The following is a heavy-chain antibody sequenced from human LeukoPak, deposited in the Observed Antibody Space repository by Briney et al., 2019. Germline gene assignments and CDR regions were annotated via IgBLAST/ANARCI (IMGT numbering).Heavy chain of an antibody. CDR1: GFTFSSYA. CDR3: AKDPLARYYYDSSRYYRPYYFHY. V-gene: IGHV3-23*01. CDR2: ISGSGGST. Sequence: GGSLRLSCAASGFTFSSYARSRVRQAPGKGLEWVSSISGSGGSTYYADSGKGRFTISRDNSKNTLYLHMSRLRAEDTAVYYCAKDPLARYYYDSSRYYRPYYFHYRGQGTLVSVSS. D-gene: IGHD3-22*01. J-gene: IGHJ4*02.